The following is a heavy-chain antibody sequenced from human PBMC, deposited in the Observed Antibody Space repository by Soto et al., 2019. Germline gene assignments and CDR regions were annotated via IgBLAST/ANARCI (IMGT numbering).Heavy chain of an antibody. CDR1: GFTFSSYG. J-gene: IGHJ6*02. CDR3: ARDCEAMDV. CDR2: IWFDGRKR. D-gene: IGHD2-21*01. V-gene: IGHV3-33*01. Sequence: QVQLVDSGGGVVQPGRSLRLSCVASGFTFSSYGMHWVRQAPDKGLEWVAVIWFDGRKRYYDDSVKGRFTISRDNSKNTLYLQMNSPRAEDTAVYYCARDCEAMDVWGQGTTVTVSS.